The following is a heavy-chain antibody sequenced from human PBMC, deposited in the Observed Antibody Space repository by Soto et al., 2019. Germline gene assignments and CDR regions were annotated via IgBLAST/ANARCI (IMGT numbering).Heavy chain of an antibody. CDR1: EYSFPNYW. CDR2: IYPGDSYT. Sequence: GESLKISCKGSEYSFPNYWIGWVRQMPGKGLEWMGSIYPGDSYTRYSPSFQGQVTISADKSISTAYLQWSSLKAPDTAMYYCARQRGYYDSSDYYPFDAMDVWGQGTKVTVSS. D-gene: IGHD3-22*01. J-gene: IGHJ6*02. CDR3: ARQRGYYDSSDYYPFDAMDV. V-gene: IGHV5-51*01.